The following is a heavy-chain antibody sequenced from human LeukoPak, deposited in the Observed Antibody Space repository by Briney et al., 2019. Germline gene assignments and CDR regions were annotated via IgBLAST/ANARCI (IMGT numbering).Heavy chain of an antibody. D-gene: IGHD3-9*01. CDR3: ARTYYDILTGYNPYFDY. V-gene: IGHV3-21*01. CDR1: GLSFSSYG. Sequence: GGSLRLSCAASGLSFSSYGMHWVRQAPGKGLEWVSSITASSTAIYSADSVKGRFTISRDNAKNFLYLQMNSLRAEDTAVYYCARTYYDILTGYNPYFDYWGQGILVTVSS. CDR2: ITASSTAI. J-gene: IGHJ4*02.